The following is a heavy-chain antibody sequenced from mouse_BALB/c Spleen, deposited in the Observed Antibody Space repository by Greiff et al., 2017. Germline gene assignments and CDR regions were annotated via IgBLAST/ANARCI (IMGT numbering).Heavy chain of an antibody. J-gene: IGHJ4*01. Sequence: QVQLKESGPGLVAPSQSLSITCTVSGFSLTSYGVHWVRQPPGKGLEWLGVIWAGGSTNYNSALMSRLSISKDNSKSQVFLKMNSLQTDDTAMYYCARDPTTVVAFYYYAMDYWGQGTSVTVSS. CDR3: ARDPTTVVAFYYYAMDY. V-gene: IGHV2-9*02. D-gene: IGHD1-1*01. CDR2: IWAGGST. CDR1: GFSLTSYG.